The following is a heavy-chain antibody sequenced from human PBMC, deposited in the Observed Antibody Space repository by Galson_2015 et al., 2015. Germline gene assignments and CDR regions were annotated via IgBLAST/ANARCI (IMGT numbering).Heavy chain of an antibody. V-gene: IGHV3-23*01. CDR2: ISDSGSLT. CDR3: AKGDYGSGSYYYYYYFYGMDV. J-gene: IGHJ6*02. D-gene: IGHD3-10*01. CDR1: GFALNNYA. Sequence: SLRLSCAASGFALNNYAMSWVRQAPGKGLEWVSVISDSGSLTYYADSVKGRFTISRDNSKNTLYLQMNSLRAEDTAVYYCAKGDYGSGSYYYYYYFYGMDVWGQGTTVTVSS.